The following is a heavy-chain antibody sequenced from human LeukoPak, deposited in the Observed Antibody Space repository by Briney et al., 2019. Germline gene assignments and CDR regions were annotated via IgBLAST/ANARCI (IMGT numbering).Heavy chain of an antibody. J-gene: IGHJ5*02. V-gene: IGHV4-34*01. Sequence: SETLSLTCAVYGGSFSGYYWSWIRQPPGKGLEWIGEINHSGSTNYNPSLKSRVTISVDTSKNQFSLKLSSVTAADTAAYYCARVGYCSGGSCYENWFDPWGQGTLVTVSS. D-gene: IGHD2-15*01. CDR1: GGSFSGYY. CDR2: INHSGST. CDR3: ARVGYCSGGSCYENWFDP.